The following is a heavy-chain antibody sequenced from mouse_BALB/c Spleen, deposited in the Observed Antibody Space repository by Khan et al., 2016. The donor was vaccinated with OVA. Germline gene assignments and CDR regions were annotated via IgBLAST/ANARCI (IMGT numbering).Heavy chain of an antibody. CDR1: GFSLTTYG. J-gene: IGHJ3*01. CDR2: IWSGGRT. Sequence: VELVESGPGLVQPSQSLSITCTVSGFSLTTYGVHWVRQSPGKGLEWLGVIWSGGRTDYNAAFISRLSISKDNSKSQVFFKMNSLQANDTAIYYCARNYDYDEVLAYWGQGTLVTVSA. CDR3: ARNYDYDEVLAY. D-gene: IGHD2-4*01. V-gene: IGHV2-2*02.